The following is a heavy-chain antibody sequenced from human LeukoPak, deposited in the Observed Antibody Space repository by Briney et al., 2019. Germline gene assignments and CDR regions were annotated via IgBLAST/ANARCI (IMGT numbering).Heavy chain of an antibody. Sequence: GGSLRLSCAASGFTFSTYNINWVRQAPGKGLEWVSSISSSSGYIDYADSVKGRFTISRDNSKNTLFLQMNSLRAEDTAVYYCAKDSLLRGGPFGQGTLVSVSS. V-gene: IGHV3-21*04. D-gene: IGHD3-10*01. CDR2: ISSSSGYI. CDR3: AKDSLLRGGP. CDR1: GFTFSTYN. J-gene: IGHJ5*02.